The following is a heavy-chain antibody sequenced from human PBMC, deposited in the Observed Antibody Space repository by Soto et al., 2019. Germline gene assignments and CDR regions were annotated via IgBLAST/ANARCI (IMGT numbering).Heavy chain of an antibody. D-gene: IGHD2-2*03. CDR3: TRYLDIVVVPAAPPYYYYYYYMDV. J-gene: IGHJ6*03. CDR1: GFTFGDYA. V-gene: IGHV3-49*03. Sequence: GGSLRLSCTASGFTFGDYAMSWFRQAPGKGLEWVGFIRSKAYGGTTEYAASVKGRFTISRDDSKSIAYLQMNSLKTEDTAVYYCTRYLDIVVVPAAPPYYYYYYYMDVWGKGTTVTVSS. CDR2: IRSKAYGGTT.